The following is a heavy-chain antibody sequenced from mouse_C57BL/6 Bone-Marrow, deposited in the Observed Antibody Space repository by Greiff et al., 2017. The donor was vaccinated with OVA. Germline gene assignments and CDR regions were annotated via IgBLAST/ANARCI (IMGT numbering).Heavy chain of an antibody. D-gene: IGHD2-4*01. CDR1: GYTFTDYN. V-gene: IGHV1-22*01. J-gene: IGHJ2*01. CDR2: INPNNGGT. CDR3: ARFYDYDGTFDY. Sequence: EVQLQESGPELVKPGASVKMSCKASGYTFTDYNMHWVKQSHGKSLEWIGYINPNNGGTSYNQKFKGKATLTVNKSSSTAYMELRSLTSEDSAVYYCARFYDYDGTFDYWGQGTTLTVSS.